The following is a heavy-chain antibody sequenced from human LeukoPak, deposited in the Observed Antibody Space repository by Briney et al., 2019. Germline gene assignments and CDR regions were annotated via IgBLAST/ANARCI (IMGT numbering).Heavy chain of an antibody. CDR1: GYTFTSYG. CDR3: ARKVSGYWYFDL. CDR2: IGAYNGNT. D-gene: IGHD1-14*01. J-gene: IGHJ2*01. Sequence: APVKVSCKASGYTFTSYGISWVRQAPGQGLEWMGWIGAYNGNTNYAQKLQGRVTMTTDTSTSTAYMELRSLRSDDTAVYYCARKVSGYWYFDLWGRGTLVTVSS. V-gene: IGHV1-18*01.